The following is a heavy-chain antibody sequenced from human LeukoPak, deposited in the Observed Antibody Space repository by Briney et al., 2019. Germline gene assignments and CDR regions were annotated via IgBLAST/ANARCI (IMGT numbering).Heavy chain of an antibody. CDR3: ARVGYTSGWFRD. D-gene: IGHD6-19*01. Sequence: GGSLRLSCAASGFTFSSYAMSWVRQAPGKGLEWVSAISGSGGSTNYADSVKGRFTISRDNPNNTLYLQMNSLRAEDTAVYYCARVGYTSGWFRDWGQGTLVTVSS. J-gene: IGHJ4*02. CDR1: GFTFSSYA. V-gene: IGHV3-23*01. CDR2: ISGSGGST.